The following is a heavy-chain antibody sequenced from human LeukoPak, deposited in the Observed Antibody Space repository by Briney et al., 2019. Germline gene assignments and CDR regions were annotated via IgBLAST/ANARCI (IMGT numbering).Heavy chain of an antibody. CDR2: IYTSGST. V-gene: IGHV4-61*02. CDR1: GGSISSGSYY. D-gene: IGHD2-15*01. Sequence: SQTLSLTCTVSGGSISSGSYYWSWIRQPAGKGLEGIGRIYTSGSTNYNPSLKSRVTISLDTSKNQFSLKLSSVTAADTAVYYCARGEIGNCSGGSCLNWFDPWGQGTLVTVSS. J-gene: IGHJ5*02. CDR3: ARGEIGNCSGGSCLNWFDP.